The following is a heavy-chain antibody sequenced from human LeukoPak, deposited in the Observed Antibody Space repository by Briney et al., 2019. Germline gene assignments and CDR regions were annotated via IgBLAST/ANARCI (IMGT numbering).Heavy chain of an antibody. CDR3: ARAKYYDFWSGYYFDY. CDR1: GGSISSYY. D-gene: IGHD3-3*01. J-gene: IGHJ4*02. Sequence: SETLSLTCTVSGGSISSYYWSWIRQPPGKGLEWIGYIYYSGSTNYNPSLQSRVTISVDTSKNQFSLKLSSVTAADTAVYYCARAKYYDFWSGYYFDYWVQGTLVTVCS. V-gene: IGHV4-59*01. CDR2: IYYSGST.